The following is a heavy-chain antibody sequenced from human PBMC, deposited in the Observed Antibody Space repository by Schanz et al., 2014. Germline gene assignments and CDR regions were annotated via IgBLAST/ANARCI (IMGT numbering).Heavy chain of an antibody. CDR1: GFTFSSYS. V-gene: IGHV3-48*01. CDR3: ARDFHGYGPHLDY. CDR2: VSRSTPDI. Sequence: EVQLVESGGGLVQPGGSLRLSCAASGFTFSSYSMNWVRQAPGMGLEWVSYVSRSTPDIYYADSVKGRFTVSRDNSKNTLYLQLNSLRAEDTAVYYCARDFHGYGPHLDYWGQGSLVTVSS. J-gene: IGHJ4*02. D-gene: IGHD5-12*01.